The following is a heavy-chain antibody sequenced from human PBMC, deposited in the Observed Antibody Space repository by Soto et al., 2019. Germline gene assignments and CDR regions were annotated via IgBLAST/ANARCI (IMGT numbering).Heavy chain of an antibody. CDR2: IKVDSSYT. D-gene: IGHD3-9*01. CDR1: GYPFIKYG. Sequence: QLPLVQSAAEVKKPGASVRVSCKAYGYPFIKYGISWIRQAPEQGLEWMGWIKVDSSYTNYAQKFQGRVTMTADTSSDTAFMELRSLRLDDTAVYFCATSYDTGFDPWGQGTLVSVSS. CDR3: ATSYDTGFDP. J-gene: IGHJ5*02. V-gene: IGHV1-18*04.